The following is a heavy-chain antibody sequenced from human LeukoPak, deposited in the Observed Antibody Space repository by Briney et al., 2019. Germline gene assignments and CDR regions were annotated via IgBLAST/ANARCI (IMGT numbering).Heavy chain of an antibody. CDR2: IKQGGSEI. CDR3: ARANAIHYDFWSGYSGLFAY. Sequence: GGSLRLSCAASGFTFSSYWMRWVRQAPGKGLEGVANIKQGGSEIYYVDSVKGRFTISRDNAKNSLYLQMNSLRAEDTAVYYCARANAIHYDFWSGYSGLFAYWGQGTLVTVSS. J-gene: IGHJ4*02. D-gene: IGHD3-3*01. V-gene: IGHV3-7*01. CDR1: GFTFSSYW.